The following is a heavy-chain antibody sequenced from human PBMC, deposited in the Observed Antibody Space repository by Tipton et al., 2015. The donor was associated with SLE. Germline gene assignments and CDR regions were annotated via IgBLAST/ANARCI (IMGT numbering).Heavy chain of an antibody. V-gene: IGHV4-39*07. J-gene: IGHJ6*02. CDR1: GGSISSSSYY. CDR3: ARDEWLQLGYYYGMDV. D-gene: IGHD5-24*01. CDR2: IYYSGST. Sequence: TLSLTCTVSGGSISSSSYYWGWIRQPPGKGLEWIGSIYYSGSTYYNPSLKSRVTISVDTSRNQFSLKLSSVTAADTAVYYCARDEWLQLGYYYGMDVWGQGTTVTVSS.